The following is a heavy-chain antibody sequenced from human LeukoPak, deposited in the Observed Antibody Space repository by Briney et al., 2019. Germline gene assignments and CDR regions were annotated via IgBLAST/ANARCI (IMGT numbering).Heavy chain of an antibody. CDR3: ARGLQYCSSTSCYLDYYYGMDV. CDR1: GFTVSSNY. J-gene: IGHJ6*02. D-gene: IGHD2-2*01. V-gene: IGHV3-66*01. CDR2: IYSGGST. Sequence: GGSLRLSCAASGFTVSSNYMSWVRQAPGKGLEWVSVIYSGGSTYYADSVKGRFTISRDNSKNTLYLQMNSLRAEDTAVYYCARGLQYCSSTSCYLDYYYGMDVWGQGTTVTVSS.